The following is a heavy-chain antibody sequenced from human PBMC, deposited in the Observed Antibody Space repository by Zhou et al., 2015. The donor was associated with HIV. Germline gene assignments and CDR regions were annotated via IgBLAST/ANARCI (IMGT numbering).Heavy chain of an antibody. CDR2: INPSGGST. V-gene: IGHV1-46*01. D-gene: IGHD3-16*02. CDR1: GYTFTSYY. Sequence: QVQLVQSGAEVKKPGSSVKVSCKASGYTFTSYYMHWVRQAPGQGLEWMGIINPSGGSTSYAQKFQGRVTMTRDTSTSTVYMELSSLRSEDTAVYYCAREAGPRYDYVWGSYRKGIDYWGQGTLVTVSS. CDR3: AREAGPRYDYVWGSYRKGIDY. J-gene: IGHJ4*02.